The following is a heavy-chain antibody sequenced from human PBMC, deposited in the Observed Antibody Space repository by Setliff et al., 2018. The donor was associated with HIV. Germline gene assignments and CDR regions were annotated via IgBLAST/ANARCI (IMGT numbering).Heavy chain of an antibody. J-gene: IGHJ4*01. CDR2: ISGSGDNI. V-gene: IGHV3-23*01. CDR3: AKDSGDYNFWTTYRSNHFDY. Sequence: LRLSCAASGFTFNNHAMSWVRQAPGKGLEWVSAISGSGDNIYYADSVKGRFTFSRDNSKNTLYLQMNSLRAEDTAVYYCAKDSGDYNFWTTYRSNHFDYWG. D-gene: IGHD3-3*01. CDR1: GFTFNNHA.